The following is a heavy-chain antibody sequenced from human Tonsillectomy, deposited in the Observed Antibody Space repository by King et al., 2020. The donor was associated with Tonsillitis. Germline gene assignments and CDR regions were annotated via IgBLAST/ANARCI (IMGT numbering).Heavy chain of an antibody. Sequence: QLQESGPGLVKRSETLSLTCTVSGGSISSSSYYWGWIRQPPGKGLEWIGSIYYSGSSYYNPSLKSRVTISVDTSKNQFSLKLSSVTAADTAVYYCAGHPTTGLLLRYWGKGTLVTVSS. J-gene: IGHJ4*02. CDR1: GGSISSSSYY. CDR3: AGHPTTGLLLRY. V-gene: IGHV4-39*01. CDR2: IYYSGSS. D-gene: IGHD3-22*01.